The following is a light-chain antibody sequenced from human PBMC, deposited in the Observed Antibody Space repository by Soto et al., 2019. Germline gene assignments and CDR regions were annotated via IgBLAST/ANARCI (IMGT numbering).Light chain of an antibody. CDR1: QSVSSY. CDR3: QQRSNWPPT. Sequence: EIVLTQSPATLSLSPGERATLSCRASQSVSSYLAWYQQKPGQAPRLLIYDASNRATGIPARFSGSGSGTDFTPTISSLKPEDFAVYYCQQRSNWPPTFGQGTRLEIK. J-gene: IGKJ5*01. CDR2: DAS. V-gene: IGKV3-11*01.